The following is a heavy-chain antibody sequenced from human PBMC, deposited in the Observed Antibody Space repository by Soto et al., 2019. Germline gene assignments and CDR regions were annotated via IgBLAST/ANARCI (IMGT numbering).Heavy chain of an antibody. Sequence: EVQLLESGGGLVQPGGSLRLSCAASGFTFSNYAMSWVRQAPGRGLEWVSGISSGGGSPYNADSVKGRFSISRDNSKNTLYLQMNALSAEDTAFYYCAKDRGGFAGGWEYFDYWGQGALVTVSS. D-gene: IGHD6-19*01. CDR2: ISSGGGSP. V-gene: IGHV3-23*01. J-gene: IGHJ4*02. CDR1: GFTFSNYA. CDR3: AKDRGGFAGGWEYFDY.